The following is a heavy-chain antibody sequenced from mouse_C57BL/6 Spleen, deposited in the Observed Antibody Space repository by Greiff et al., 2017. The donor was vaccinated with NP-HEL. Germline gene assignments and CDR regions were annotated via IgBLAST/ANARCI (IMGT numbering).Heavy chain of an antibody. CDR2: IYPGSGNT. Sequence: QVHVKQSGAELVRPGASVKLSCKASGYTFTDYYINWVKQRPGQGLEWIARIYPGSGNTYYNEKFKGKATLTAEKSSSTAYMQLSSLTSEDSAVYFCAIITTVVAPFDYWGQGTTLTVSS. V-gene: IGHV1-76*01. D-gene: IGHD1-1*01. CDR1: GYTFTDYY. CDR3: AIITTVVAPFDY. J-gene: IGHJ2*01.